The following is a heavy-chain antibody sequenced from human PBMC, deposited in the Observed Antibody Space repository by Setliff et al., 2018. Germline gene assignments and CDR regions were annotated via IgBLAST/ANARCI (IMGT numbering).Heavy chain of an antibody. CDR3: SRLVRYCTTTTCQRASGAEF. Sequence: ASVKVSCKASGYTFANYGINWVRQAPGQGLEWMGWISAYTGNTNYAQKLQGRVSMTTDTSTSTAYMELRSLTSDDTAVYYCSRLVRYCTTTTCQRASGAEFWGQGTLVTVSS. J-gene: IGHJ4*02. CDR1: GYTFANYG. D-gene: IGHD2-8*01. CDR2: ISAYTGNT. V-gene: IGHV1-18*01.